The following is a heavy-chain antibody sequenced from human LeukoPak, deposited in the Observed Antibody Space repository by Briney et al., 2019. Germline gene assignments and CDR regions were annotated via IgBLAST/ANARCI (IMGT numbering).Heavy chain of an antibody. D-gene: IGHD3-10*01. Sequence: PGGSLRLSCAISGFTFSGCELTWVRQAPGKGLEWISYISRSGNTIYYADSVKGRFTTSRDNAKNSLYLQMSSLRVEDTAVYYCARVATMVRVPLDALDIWGQGTMVSVSS. CDR1: GFTFSGCE. J-gene: IGHJ3*02. V-gene: IGHV3-48*03. CDR3: ARVATMVRVPLDALDI. CDR2: ISRSGNTI.